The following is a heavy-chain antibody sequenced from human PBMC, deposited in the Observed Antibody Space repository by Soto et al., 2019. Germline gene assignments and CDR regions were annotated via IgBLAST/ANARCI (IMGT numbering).Heavy chain of an antibody. J-gene: IGHJ2*01. CDR2: INAGNGNT. Sequence: QVQLVQSGAEVKKPGASVKVSCKASGYTFTSYAMHWVRQAPGQRLEWMGWINAGNGNTKYSQKFQGRVTITRDTSASTAEMGLSSLRSEDTAVYYCARGGSLYWYFDLWGRGTLVTVSS. V-gene: IGHV1-3*01. D-gene: IGHD1-26*01. CDR1: GYTFTSYA. CDR3: ARGGSLYWYFDL.